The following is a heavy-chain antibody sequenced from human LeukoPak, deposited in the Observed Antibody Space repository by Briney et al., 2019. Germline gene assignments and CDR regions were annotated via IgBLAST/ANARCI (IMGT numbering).Heavy chain of an antibody. J-gene: IGHJ3*02. CDR1: GFTFSSYS. V-gene: IGHV3-7*01. CDR3: AREVVGAIDAFDI. CDR2: IKQDGSEK. Sequence: GGSLRLSCAASGFTFSSYSMNWVRQAPGKGLEWVANIKQDGSEKYYVDSVKGRFTISRDNAKNSLYLQMNSLRAEDTAVYYCAREVVGAIDAFDIWGQGTMVTVSS. D-gene: IGHD1-26*01.